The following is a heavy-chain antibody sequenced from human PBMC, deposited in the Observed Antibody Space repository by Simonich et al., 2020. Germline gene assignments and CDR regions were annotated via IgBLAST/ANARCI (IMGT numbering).Heavy chain of an antibody. J-gene: IGHJ3*02. Sequence: EVQLVESGGGLVQPGGSLRLSCAASGFTFSSYWMHWVRQAPGKGLGWVSRIKWDGSRPSYTDSVKGRLTISRDNAKNTMYLQMNSLRAEDTAVYYCARDYSNYDAFDIWGQGTMVTVSS. D-gene: IGHD4-4*01. CDR1: GFTFSSYW. CDR3: ARDYSNYDAFDI. V-gene: IGHV3-74*01. CDR2: IKWDGSRP.